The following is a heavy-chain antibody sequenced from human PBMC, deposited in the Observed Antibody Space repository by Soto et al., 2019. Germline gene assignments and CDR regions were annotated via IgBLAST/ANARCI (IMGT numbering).Heavy chain of an antibody. D-gene: IGHD2-21*01. CDR1: GGSLGIYH. V-gene: IGHV4-59*01. J-gene: IGHJ4*02. CDR3: ARGLAFPYYYDL. CDR2: IYNGGRT. Sequence: QVQLQESGPGLVEPSETLSLNCSVSGGSLGIYHWSWIRQAPGRGLEWIGDIYNGGRTNYNPSLWTRVNISVDTSKNQFSLKVTSVTAADTAVYYCARGLAFPYYYDLWGQGSLVTVSS.